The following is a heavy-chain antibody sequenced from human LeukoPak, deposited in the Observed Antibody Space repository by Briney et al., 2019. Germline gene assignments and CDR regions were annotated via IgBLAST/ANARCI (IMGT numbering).Heavy chain of an antibody. CDR3: TRWNGGDWYFDH. CDR2: LYSNGNT. V-gene: IGHV3-53*01. Sequence: GGSLRLSCAASGVTVSSNYMSWVRQVPGKGPEWVAVLYSNGNTFYGESVKGRFIISRVNSRNTVFLQMNILRVEDTAVYYCTRWNGGDWYFDHWGRGTLVTVSS. D-gene: IGHD1-1*01. CDR1: GVTVSSNY. J-gene: IGHJ2*01.